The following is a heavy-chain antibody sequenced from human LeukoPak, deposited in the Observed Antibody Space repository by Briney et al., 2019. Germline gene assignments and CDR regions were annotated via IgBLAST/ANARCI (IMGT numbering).Heavy chain of an antibody. CDR2: ISSTGSDM. Sequence: PGGSLRLSCAASGFTLNTYSMNWVRQAPGKGLEWVSSISSTGSDMYYVDSVKGRFTISRDNAKNSLFLQVNSLRAEDTAVYYYARIPLYADPAFYSGYSYYYYPMDVWAQGPTVPVSS. CDR1: GFTLNTYS. CDR3: ARIPLYADPAFYSGYSYYYYPMDV. V-gene: IGHV3-21*01. J-gene: IGHJ6*02. D-gene: IGHD2/OR15-2a*01.